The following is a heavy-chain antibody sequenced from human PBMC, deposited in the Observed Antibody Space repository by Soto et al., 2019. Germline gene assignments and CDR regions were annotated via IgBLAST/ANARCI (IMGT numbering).Heavy chain of an antibody. CDR2: ISAYNGNT. D-gene: IGHD6-13*01. CDR3: ARDRIAAAGTSDY. Sequence: GASVKVSCKASDYTFTNYALHWVRQAPGQGLEWMGWISAYNGNTNYAQKLQGRVTMTTDTSTSTAYMELRSLRSDDTAVYYCARDRIAAAGTSDYWGQGTLVTVSS. J-gene: IGHJ4*02. V-gene: IGHV1-18*01. CDR1: DYTFTNYA.